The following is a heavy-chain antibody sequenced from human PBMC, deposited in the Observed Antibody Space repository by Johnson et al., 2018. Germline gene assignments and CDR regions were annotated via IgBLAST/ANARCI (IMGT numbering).Heavy chain of an antibody. CDR2: ISGSGGST. J-gene: IGHJ6*02. V-gene: IGHV3-23*04. CDR1: GFTFSSYA. CDR3: AKRGANYDIVTGYYMGHYYYYGMDV. D-gene: IGHD3-9*01. Sequence: VQLVESGGGLVQPGGSLRLSCAASGFTFSSYAMSWVRQAPGKGLEWVSAISGSGGSTYYADSVKGRFTISRDNSKNTRYLQMNSLRAEDTAVYYCAKRGANYDIVTGYYMGHYYYYGMDVWGQGTTVTVSS.